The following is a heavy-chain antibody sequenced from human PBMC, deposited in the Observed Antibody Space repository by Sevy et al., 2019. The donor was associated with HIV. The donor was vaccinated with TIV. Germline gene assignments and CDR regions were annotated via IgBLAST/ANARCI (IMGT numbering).Heavy chain of an antibody. V-gene: IGHV3-23*01. CDR3: AKTPFMDFWNDYYSFYFDF. Sequence: GGSLRLSCAAAGFNFNNYAMTWVRQAPGKGLEWVSGISFSGSKTYYAEFVKGRFSISRDPSKNTLYLQMNNVRVEDTAVYFCAKTPFMDFWNDYYSFYFDFWGQGTLVTVSS. D-gene: IGHD3-3*01. J-gene: IGHJ4*02. CDR1: GFNFNNYA. CDR2: ISFSGSKT.